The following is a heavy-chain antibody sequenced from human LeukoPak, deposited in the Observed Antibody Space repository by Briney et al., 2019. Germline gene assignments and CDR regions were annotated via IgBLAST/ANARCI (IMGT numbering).Heavy chain of an antibody. D-gene: IGHD3-3*01. V-gene: IGHV3-23*01. CDR3: AKDSTTSGSYYGMDV. CDR1: GFTFSSYG. Sequence: PGRSLRLSCGASGFTFSSYGMNWVRQAPGKGLEWVSSISDSGRRTSYTDSVKGRFVISRDNSKNTLYLQVNSLRADDTAVYYCAKDSTTSGSYYGMDVWGPGTTVTVSS. CDR2: ISDSGRRT. J-gene: IGHJ6*02.